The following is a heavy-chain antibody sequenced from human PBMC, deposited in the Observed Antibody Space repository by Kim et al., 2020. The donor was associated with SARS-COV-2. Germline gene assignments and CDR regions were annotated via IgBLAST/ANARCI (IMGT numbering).Heavy chain of an antibody. CDR2: IYASGTT. CDR3: ARGGGYSSGKAKFDY. Sequence: SETLSLTCTVSGGSINNYYWSWIRQPAGKGLEWIGRIYASGTTNYNPSLKSRVTMSVDTSKNQFSLNLSFVTAADTAVYYCARGGGYSSGKAKFDYWGQGTLVTASS. J-gene: IGHJ4*02. V-gene: IGHV4-4*07. CDR1: GGSINNYY. D-gene: IGHD6-19*01.